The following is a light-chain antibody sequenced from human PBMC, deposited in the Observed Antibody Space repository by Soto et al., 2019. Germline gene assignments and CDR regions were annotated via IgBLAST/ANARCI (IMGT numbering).Light chain of an antibody. CDR1: QNIRNY. V-gene: IGKV1-39*01. Sequence: DIQITKSPSSLSSSIGDRVTITCRASQNIRNYLNWYQQKPGQAPNLLIYASSSLRGGVPSRFRGSGSGTEITLTNSSLQSEDFATYYCQQGHTLPYTFGQGTNLGI. CDR3: QQGHTLPYT. J-gene: IGKJ2*01. CDR2: ASS.